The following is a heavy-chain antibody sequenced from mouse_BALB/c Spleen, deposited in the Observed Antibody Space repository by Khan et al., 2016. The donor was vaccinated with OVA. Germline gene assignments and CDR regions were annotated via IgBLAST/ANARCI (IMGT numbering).Heavy chain of an antibody. V-gene: IGHV5-6*01. CDR2: VSTGGSYT. Sequence: EVELVESGGDLVKPGGSLKLSCAASGFTFSTYGMSWVRQAPDKRLEWVATVSTGGSYTYYPDSVKGRFTISRDNAKNTLYLQMSGLRSEDTAMFYCTRLAYYYDREGFAYWGQGTLVTVSA. CDR3: TRLAYYYDREGFAY. D-gene: IGHD1-1*01. J-gene: IGHJ3*01. CDR1: GFTFSTYG.